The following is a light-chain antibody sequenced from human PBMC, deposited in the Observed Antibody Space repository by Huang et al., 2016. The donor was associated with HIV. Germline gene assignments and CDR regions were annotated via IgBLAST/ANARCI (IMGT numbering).Light chain of an antibody. Sequence: LSCRASQSVSSNLAWYQQKPGQAPRRLIYGASTRATGIPARFRGSGSGTEFTLTISSLQSEDFAVYYCQQYNNWPPWTFGQGTKVEIK. J-gene: IGKJ1*01. CDR3: QQYNNWPPWT. V-gene: IGKV3-15*01. CDR2: GAS. CDR1: QSVSSN.